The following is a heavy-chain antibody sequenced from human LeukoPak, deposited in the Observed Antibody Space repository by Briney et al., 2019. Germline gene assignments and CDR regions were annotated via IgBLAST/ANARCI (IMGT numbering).Heavy chain of an antibody. V-gene: IGHV4-59*01. J-gene: IGHJ6*03. CDR3: ARASPRGDHMDV. CDR1: GGSISSYY. Sequence: SETLSLTCTVSGGSISSYYWSWIRQPPGKGLECIGYIYYRGSTYYNPSLKSRVTMSVDRSKNQFSLKLRSVTAADTAVYYCARASPRGDHMDVWGKGTTVTVSS. CDR2: IYYRGST. D-gene: IGHD2-21*02.